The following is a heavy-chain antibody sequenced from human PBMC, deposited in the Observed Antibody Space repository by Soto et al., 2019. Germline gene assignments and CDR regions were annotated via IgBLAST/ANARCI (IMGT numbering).Heavy chain of an antibody. V-gene: IGHV1-69*13. CDR2: IIPIFGTA. CDR1: GGTFSSYA. J-gene: IGHJ6*02. CDR3: ARDRRDSSGWLAIFYYYYGMDV. Sequence: SVKVSCKASGGTFSSYAISWVRQAPGQGLEWMGGIIPIFGTANYAQKFQGRVTITADESTSTAYMELSSLRSEDTAVYYCARDRRDSSGWLAIFYYYYGMDVCGQGTTVTASS. D-gene: IGHD6-19*01.